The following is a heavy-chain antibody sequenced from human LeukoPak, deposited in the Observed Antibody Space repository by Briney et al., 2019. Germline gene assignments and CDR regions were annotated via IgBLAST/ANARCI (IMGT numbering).Heavy chain of an antibody. CDR1: GFTLDAYG. Sequence: PGASLRLSCAASGFTLDAYGMSWVRQAPRKGLEWVSGINWNGGSTGYADSVKGRFTISRHSAKNSLYLQMNSLRAEDTALYHFARDGGYVSGSYNLHYWYFDLWGRGTFVTVSS. D-gene: IGHD3-10*01. V-gene: IGHV3-20*01. CDR2: INWNGGST. J-gene: IGHJ2*01. CDR3: ARDGGYVSGSYNLHYWYFDL.